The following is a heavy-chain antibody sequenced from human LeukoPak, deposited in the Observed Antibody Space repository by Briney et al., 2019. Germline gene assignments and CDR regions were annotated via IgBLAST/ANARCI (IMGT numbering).Heavy chain of an antibody. Sequence: SETLSLTCAVYGGSFSGYYWSWIRQPPGKGLEWIGEINRSGSTNYNPSLKSRVTISVDTSKNQFSLKLSSVTAADTAVYYCARVFYYDSSGYYRPYYFDYWGQGTLVTVSS. CDR2: INRSGST. CDR1: GGSFSGYY. D-gene: IGHD3-22*01. CDR3: ARVFYYDSSGYYRPYYFDY. J-gene: IGHJ4*02. V-gene: IGHV4-34*01.